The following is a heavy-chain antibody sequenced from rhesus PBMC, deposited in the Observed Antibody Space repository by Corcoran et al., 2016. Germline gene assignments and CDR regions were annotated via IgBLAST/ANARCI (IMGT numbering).Heavy chain of an antibody. V-gene: IGHV4S6*01. Sequence: QVQLQESGPGLVKPSETLPLTCAVSGASINTKYWRWIRQPPGKGLEWFGYIYGGSGRAADNPTHKRRDTISSETAKNQFYLKLSSVTAADTAVYYCVRQPHCGDSGCSGDFCDDWGQGVLVTVSP. D-gene: IGHD2-33*01. CDR2: IYGGSGRA. CDR1: GASINTKY. J-gene: IGHJ4*01. CDR3: VRQPHCGDSGCSGDFCDD.